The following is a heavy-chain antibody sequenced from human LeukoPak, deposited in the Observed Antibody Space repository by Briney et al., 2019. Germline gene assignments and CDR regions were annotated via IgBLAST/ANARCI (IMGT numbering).Heavy chain of an antibody. D-gene: IGHD1-26*01. V-gene: IGHV3-7*01. CDR1: GFIFSSHW. CDR2: INLDGNDK. CDR3: VRSGSYFSK. Sequence: GGSLRLSCAASGFIFSSHWMSWVRQAPAKGLEWVANINLDGNDKNYVDSVKGRFTISRDNAKNSLYLQMNSLRAEDTAMYYCVRSGSYFSKWGQGTLVTVSS. J-gene: IGHJ4*02.